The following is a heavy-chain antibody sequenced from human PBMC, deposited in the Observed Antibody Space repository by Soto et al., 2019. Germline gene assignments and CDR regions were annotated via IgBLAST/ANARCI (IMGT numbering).Heavy chain of an antibody. D-gene: IGHD4-17*01. J-gene: IGHJ4*02. CDR3: AHSLAASNYGGYGPINSFDY. CDR1: GFSLSTSGVG. CDR2: IYWDDDK. V-gene: IGHV2-5*02. Sequence: QITLKESGPTLVKPTQTLTLTCTFSGFSLSTSGVGVGWIRQPPGKALEWLALIYWDDDKRYSPSLKSRLTTPKDISKNQVVLTMTNIATVDTATYSSAHSLAASNYGGYGPINSFDYWGQGTLVTVSS.